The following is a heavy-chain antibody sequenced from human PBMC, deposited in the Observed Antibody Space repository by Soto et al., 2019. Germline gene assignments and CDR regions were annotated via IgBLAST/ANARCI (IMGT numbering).Heavy chain of an antibody. CDR1: GGSFSGYY. CDR2: INHSGST. V-gene: IGHV4-34*01. J-gene: IGHJ6*03. Sequence: QVQLQQWGAGLLKPSETLSLTCAFYGGSFSGYYWSWIRQPPGKGLEWIGEINHSGSTNYNPSLKSRVTIAVDTSKNQFSLKLSSVTAADTAVYYCARGELLFGYYYMDVWGKGTTVTVSS. CDR3: ARGELLFGYYYMDV. D-gene: IGHD1-7*01.